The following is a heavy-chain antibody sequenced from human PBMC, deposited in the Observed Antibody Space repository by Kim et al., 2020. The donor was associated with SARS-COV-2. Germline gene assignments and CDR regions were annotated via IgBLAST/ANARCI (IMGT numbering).Heavy chain of an antibody. V-gene: IGHV1-18*01. Sequence: TNNEKKRQGRVTMTTDTSTSTAYMELRSLRSDDTAVYYCARDYVELGFDYWGQGTLVTVSS. CDR3: ARDYVELGFDY. CDR2: T. J-gene: IGHJ4*02. D-gene: IGHD1-7*01.